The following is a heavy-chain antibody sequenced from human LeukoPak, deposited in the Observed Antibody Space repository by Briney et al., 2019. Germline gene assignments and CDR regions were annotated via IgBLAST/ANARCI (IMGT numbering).Heavy chain of an antibody. D-gene: IGHD6-13*01. V-gene: IGHV1-8*01. CDR3: ARASRIAAAGTIGY. CDR1: GYTFTSYD. J-gene: IGHJ4*02. Sequence: ASVTVSCRASGYTFTSYDINWVRQAPGQGLEWMGWMNPNSGNTGYAQTFQGRVTMTRNTSISTAYMELSSLRSEDTAVYYCARASRIAAAGTIGYWGQGTLVTVSS. CDR2: MNPNSGNT.